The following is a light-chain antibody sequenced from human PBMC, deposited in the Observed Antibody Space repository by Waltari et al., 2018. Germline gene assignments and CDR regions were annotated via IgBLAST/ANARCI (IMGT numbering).Light chain of an antibody. CDR1: QSVSSN. J-gene: IGKJ4*01. CDR2: GAS. Sequence: EKVMTQSPATLSVSPAERATLSCRASQSVSSNLAWYQQKPGQAPRLLIYGASTRATGISARFSGSGSGTEFTLTISSLQSEDFAVYYCQQYNNWPLTFGGGTTVEIK. V-gene: IGKV3-15*01. CDR3: QQYNNWPLT.